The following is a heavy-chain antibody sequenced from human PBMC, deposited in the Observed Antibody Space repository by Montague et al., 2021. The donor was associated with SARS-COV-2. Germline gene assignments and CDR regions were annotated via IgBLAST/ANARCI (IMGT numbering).Heavy chain of an antibody. V-gene: IGHV3-23*01. Sequence: SLRLSCAASGFTFSSYAMSWVRQAPGKGLEWVSAISGSGGSTYYADSVKGRFTISRDNSKNTLYLLMNSLRAEDTAVYYCAKAGDTMVRGVITSYYYYGMDVWGQGTTVTVSS. CDR2: ISGSGGST. D-gene: IGHD3-10*01. CDR3: AKAGDTMVRGVITSYYYYGMDV. J-gene: IGHJ6*02. CDR1: GFTFSSYA.